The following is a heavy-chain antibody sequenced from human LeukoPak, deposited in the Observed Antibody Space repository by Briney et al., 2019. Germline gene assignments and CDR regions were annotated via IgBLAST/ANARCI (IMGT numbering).Heavy chain of an antibody. Sequence: SETLSLTCTVSGGSISSYYWSWIRQPAWKGLKWIGRIYTSGSTDYNPSLKSRVTMSVDKSKNQFSLKLSSVTAADTAVYYCAREGAAAADYWGQGTLVTVSS. CDR1: GGSISSYY. J-gene: IGHJ4*02. CDR3: AREGAAAADY. V-gene: IGHV4-4*07. D-gene: IGHD6-13*01. CDR2: IYTSGST.